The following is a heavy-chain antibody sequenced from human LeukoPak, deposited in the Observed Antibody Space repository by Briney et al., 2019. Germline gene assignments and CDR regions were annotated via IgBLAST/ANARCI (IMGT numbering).Heavy chain of an antibody. Sequence: GGSLRLSCVASEFTFSTYWMTWVRQAPGKGLEWVANINQDGSEKNYVDSVKGRFTVSRDNAKNSLFLQMNSLRAEDTAVYYCATYRVRHLNSLDYWGRGTQVSVSS. D-gene: IGHD3-16*02. CDR2: INQDGSEK. J-gene: IGHJ4*02. CDR1: EFTFSTYW. CDR3: ATYRVRHLNSLDY. V-gene: IGHV3-7*03.